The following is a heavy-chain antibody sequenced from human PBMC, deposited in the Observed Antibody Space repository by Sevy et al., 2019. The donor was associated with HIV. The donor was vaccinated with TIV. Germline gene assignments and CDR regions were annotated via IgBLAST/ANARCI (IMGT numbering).Heavy chain of an antibody. CDR3: AKAPGTTYLHFDY. Sequence: GGSLRLSCAASGFTFSNYAMHWVRQAPGKGLEWVAVISYDGSDKYYADSVKGRFSISRDNSKNTLYLLMNSLRAEDTAVYHCAKAPGTTYLHFDYWGQGTLVTVSS. V-gene: IGHV3-30*18. J-gene: IGHJ4*02. D-gene: IGHD1-7*01. CDR1: GFTFSNYA. CDR2: ISYDGSDK.